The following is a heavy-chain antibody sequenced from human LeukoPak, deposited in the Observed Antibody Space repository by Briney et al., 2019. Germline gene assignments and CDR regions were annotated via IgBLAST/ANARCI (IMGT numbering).Heavy chain of an antibody. V-gene: IGHV4-31*03. Sequence: SETLSLTCTVSGGSISSGGYYWSWIRQHPGKGLEWIGYIYYSGSTYYNPFLKSRVTISVDTSKNQFSLKLSSVTAADTAVYYCARGYSSSWLFDYWGQGTLVTVSS. CDR1: GGSISSGGYY. CDR2: IYYSGST. CDR3: ARGYSSSWLFDY. D-gene: IGHD6-13*01. J-gene: IGHJ4*02.